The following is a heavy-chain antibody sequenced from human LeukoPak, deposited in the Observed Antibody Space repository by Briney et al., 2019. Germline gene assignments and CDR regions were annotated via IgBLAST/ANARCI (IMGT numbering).Heavy chain of an antibody. CDR3: ATFNYGGFYFDY. V-gene: IGHV2-5*08. CDR1: GGSFSSGSYY. Sequence: TLSLTCTVSGGSFSSGSYYWSWIRQPPGKALEWLALIYWGDDKGYSPSLKSRLTITTDTSKNPVVLTMTNMDPVDTATYYCATFNYGGFYFDYWGQGTLVTVSS. D-gene: IGHD5-24*01. CDR2: IYWGDDK. J-gene: IGHJ4*02.